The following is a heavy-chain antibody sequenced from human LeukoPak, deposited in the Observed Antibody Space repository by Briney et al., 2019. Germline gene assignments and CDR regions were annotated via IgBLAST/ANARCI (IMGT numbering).Heavy chain of an antibody. CDR3: ARDYWWNCDY. CDR1: GFTFSDYA. J-gene: IGHJ4*02. V-gene: IGHV3-30-3*01. CDR2: ISKDGSDK. Sequence: QAGGSLRLSCAASGFTFSDYAMHWVRQAPGKGLEWVAVISKDGSDKYYPGSVRGRFTISRDNSKNTIYLQMDSLRAEDTAIYYCARDYWWNCDYWGQGTLVTVSS. D-gene: IGHD1-7*01.